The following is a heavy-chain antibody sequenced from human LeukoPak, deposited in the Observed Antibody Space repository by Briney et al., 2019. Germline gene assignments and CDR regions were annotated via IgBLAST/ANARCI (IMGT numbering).Heavy chain of an antibody. CDR1: GFTFSTST. D-gene: IGHD3-22*01. Sequence: GRSLRLSCAASGFTFSTSTMHWVRQAPGMGLEWVAVISYDGSNKFYADSVKGRFAISRDNSKNTLYLQMNSLRGYDSAVYYCARPLSNGYFHDSGGYYPYAMDVWGQGTTVTVSS. CDR2: ISYDGSNK. V-gene: IGHV3-30*09. CDR3: ARPLSNGYFHDSGGYYPYAMDV. J-gene: IGHJ6*02.